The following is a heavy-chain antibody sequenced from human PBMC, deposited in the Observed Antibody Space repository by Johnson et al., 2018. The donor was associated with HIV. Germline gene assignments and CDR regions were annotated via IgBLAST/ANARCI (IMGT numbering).Heavy chain of an antibody. D-gene: IGHD1-26*01. CDR2: ISSDESYK. J-gene: IGHJ3*02. CDR1: GFTFSAYT. Sequence: QVQLVESGGGLVQPGGSLRLSCAVSGFTFSAYTMHWVRQAPGKGLEWVAVISSDESYKHYVDSVKGRFTVSKDSSKSTLFLQMNSLRPDDTAVYYCVREGGPSGRDFGAFDIWGQGTVVTVSS. V-gene: IGHV3-30*04. CDR3: VREGGPSGRDFGAFDI.